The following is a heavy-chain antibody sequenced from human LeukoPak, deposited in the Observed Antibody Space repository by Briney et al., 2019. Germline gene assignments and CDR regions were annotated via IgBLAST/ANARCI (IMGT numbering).Heavy chain of an antibody. CDR2: ISGSGGST. Sequence: PGGSLRLSCAASGFTFSSYSMNWVRQAPGKGLEWVSAISGSGGSTYYADSVKGRFTISRDNSKNTLYLQMNSLRAEDTAVYYCAKWASYYDFWSGYQNGFDYWGQGTLVTVSS. D-gene: IGHD3-3*01. CDR3: AKWASYYDFWSGYQNGFDY. V-gene: IGHV3-23*01. J-gene: IGHJ4*02. CDR1: GFTFSSYS.